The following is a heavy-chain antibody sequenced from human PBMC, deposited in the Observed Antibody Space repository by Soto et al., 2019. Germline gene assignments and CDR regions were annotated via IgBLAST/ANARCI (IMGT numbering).Heavy chain of an antibody. CDR1: GGSISSYY. CDR2: IYYSGST. Sequence: PSETLSLTCTVSGGSISSYYWSWIRQPPGKGLEWIGYIYYSGSTNYNPSLKSRVTISVDTSKNQFSLKLSSVTAADTAVYYCARHDIAARQSAFDPWGQGILVTVSS. V-gene: IGHV4-59*08. J-gene: IGHJ5*02. CDR3: ARHDIAARQSAFDP. D-gene: IGHD6-6*01.